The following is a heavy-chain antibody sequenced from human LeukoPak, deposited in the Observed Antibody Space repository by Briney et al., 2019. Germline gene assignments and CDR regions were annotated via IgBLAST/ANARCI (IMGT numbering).Heavy chain of an antibody. J-gene: IGHJ6*02. CDR1: GFTFSSYS. D-gene: IGHD6-19*01. CDR3: ARDIAVAGPGFYYYYYGMDV. V-gene: IGHV3-33*08. CDR2: IWYDGSNK. Sequence: PGGSLRLSCAASGFTFSSYSMNWVRQAPGKGLEWVAVIWYDGSNKYYADSVKGRFTISRDNSKNTLYVQMNSLRAEDTAVYYCARDIAVAGPGFYYYYYGMDVWGQGTTVTISS.